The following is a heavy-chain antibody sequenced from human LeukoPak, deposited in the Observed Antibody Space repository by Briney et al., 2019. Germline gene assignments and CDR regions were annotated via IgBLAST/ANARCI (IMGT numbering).Heavy chain of an antibody. J-gene: IGHJ4*02. CDR2: VSSSGVTT. CDR1: GFTFNNYA. CDR3: AKGRSDTDMVYVVDF. V-gene: IGHV3-23*01. D-gene: IGHD5-18*01. Sequence: GGSLRLSCAASGFTFNNYAMSWVRQAPGQGLEWVSSVSSSGVTTYYADSVKGRFTISRDNSKNTLYLQMNSLTAEDTAVYHCAKGRSDTDMVYVVDFWGRGALVTVSA.